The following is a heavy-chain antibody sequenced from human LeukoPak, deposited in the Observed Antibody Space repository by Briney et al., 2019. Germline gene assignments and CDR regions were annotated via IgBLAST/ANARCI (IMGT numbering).Heavy chain of an antibody. D-gene: IGHD2-8*02. CDR1: GYTFIAYY. CDR2: INPNSGDT. V-gene: IGHV1-2*02. Sequence: ASVMVSCKASGYTFIAYYMHWVRQAPGQGLEWMGWINPNSGDTNYAHKFQGRVTMTRDTSISTAYMELSRLRSDDTAVYYCARGTGNYCFDYWGQGTLVTVSP. CDR3: ARGTGNYCFDY. J-gene: IGHJ4*02.